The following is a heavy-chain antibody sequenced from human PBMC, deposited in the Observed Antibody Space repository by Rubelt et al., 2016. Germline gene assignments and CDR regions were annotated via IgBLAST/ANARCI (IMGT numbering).Heavy chain of an antibody. CDR2: IYTSGST. Sequence: QVQLQQWGAGLLKPSETLSLTCAVYGGSFSGYYWSWIRQPPGKGLEWIGRIYTSGSTNYNPSLKSRVTMSVDTSKNQFSLKLSSVTAADTAVYYCARVKPVKGKQRWDAFDIWGQGTMVTVSS. V-gene: IGHV4-59*10. CDR1: GGSFSGYY. J-gene: IGHJ3*02. CDR3: ARVKPVKGKQRWDAFDI. D-gene: IGHD6-25*01.